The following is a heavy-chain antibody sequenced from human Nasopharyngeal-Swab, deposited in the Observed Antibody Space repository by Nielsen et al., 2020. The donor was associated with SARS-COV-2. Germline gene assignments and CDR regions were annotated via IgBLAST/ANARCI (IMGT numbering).Heavy chain of an antibody. CDR2: IWYDGTNK. Sequence: GESLKISCKASGFSVTSHGMHWVRQAPGKGLEWVAVIWYDGTNKFYADSVKGRFTISRDNSKNTLYLQMNSLRVEDTAVYYCAKVRSWRLDAFDSWGQGTLVTVSS. J-gene: IGHJ4*02. CDR3: AKVRSWRLDAFDS. CDR1: GFSVTSHG. V-gene: IGHV3-33*06. D-gene: IGHD6-13*01.